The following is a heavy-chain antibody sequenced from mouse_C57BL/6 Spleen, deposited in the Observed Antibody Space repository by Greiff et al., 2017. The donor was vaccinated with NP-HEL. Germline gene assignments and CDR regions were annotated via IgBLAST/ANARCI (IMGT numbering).Heavy chain of an antibody. CDR1: GFTFSDYG. CDR3: ARPAGVYWYVDV. Sequence: DVMLVESGGGLVKPGGSLKLSCAASGFTFSDYGMHWVRQAPEKGLEWVAYISSGSSTIYYADTVKGRFTISRDNAKNTLFLQMTSLRSEDTAMYYCARPAGVYWYVDVWGTGTTVTVSS. J-gene: IGHJ1*03. CDR2: ISSGSSTI. V-gene: IGHV5-17*01. D-gene: IGHD3-1*01.